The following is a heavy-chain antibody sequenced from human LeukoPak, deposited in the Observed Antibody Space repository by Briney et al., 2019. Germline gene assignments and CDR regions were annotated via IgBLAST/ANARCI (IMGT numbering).Heavy chain of an antibody. D-gene: IGHD3-10*01. V-gene: IGHV3-33*01. Sequence: GTSLRLSCAASGFTFSSYGMHWVRQAPGKGLEWVAVIWYDGSNKYYAGSVKGRFTISRDNFKNTLYLQMNSLRADDTAVYYCARHLHYYGSGNYYYYFYAMDVWGQGTTVTVSS. CDR2: IWYDGSNK. CDR3: ARHLHYYGSGNYYYYFYAMDV. J-gene: IGHJ6*02. CDR1: GFTFSSYG.